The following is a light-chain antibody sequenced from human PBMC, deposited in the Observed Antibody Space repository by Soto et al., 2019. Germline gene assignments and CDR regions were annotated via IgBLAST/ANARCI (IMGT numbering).Light chain of an antibody. CDR1: SSDVGGYNY. Sequence: QSALTQPPSASGSPGQSVTISCTGTSSDVGGYNYVSWYQQHPGKAPKLMIYEVSKRPSGVPDRLSGSKSGNTASLTVSGLQAQDEADYNCSSYAGSNNYVFGTGTKLTVL. CDR3: SSYAGSNNYV. CDR2: EVS. J-gene: IGLJ1*01. V-gene: IGLV2-8*01.